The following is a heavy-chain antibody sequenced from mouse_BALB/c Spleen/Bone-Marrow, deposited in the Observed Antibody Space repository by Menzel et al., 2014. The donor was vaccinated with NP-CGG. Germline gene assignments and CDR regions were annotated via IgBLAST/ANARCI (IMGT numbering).Heavy chain of an antibody. Sequence: EVMLVESGGGLVQPGGSRKLSCAASGFTFSTFGMHWVRQAPEKRLEWVAYISSGSNNIYYADTVKGRFTISRDNPKNNLFLQMTRLRSEDAAMYYCVRRGKIHYYVYDAMDDWGQGTSVTVSS. CDR2: ISSGSNNI. J-gene: IGHJ4*01. V-gene: IGHV5-17*02. CDR1: GFTFSTFG. CDR3: VRRGKIHYYVYDAMDD. D-gene: IGHD1-2*01.